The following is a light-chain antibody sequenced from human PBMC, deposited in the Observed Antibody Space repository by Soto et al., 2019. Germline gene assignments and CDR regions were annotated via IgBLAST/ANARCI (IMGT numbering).Light chain of an antibody. CDR1: QSVSSSY. J-gene: IGKJ5*01. Sequence: EIVLTQSPGTLSLSPGERATLSCRASQSVSSSYLAWYQQKPGQAPRLLIYGASSRATGIPDRFSGSGSGTDFTLTISRLEPEDFAVYYCQQYWSSITFGQGTRLEIK. V-gene: IGKV3-20*01. CDR2: GAS. CDR3: QQYWSSIT.